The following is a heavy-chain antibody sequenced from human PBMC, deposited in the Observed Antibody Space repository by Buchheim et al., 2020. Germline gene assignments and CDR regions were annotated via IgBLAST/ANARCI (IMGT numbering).Heavy chain of an antibody. Sequence: QVQLVESGGGVVQSGTFLRLPCEASGFNFGIYGMHWVRQAPGKWLERVVAFSYVGHRHHYADTVKDEFTISRDNSKNTLTLQQDSLRAEDTAVFYCAKGMSYCSGGCFSSGGLDVWGQGTT. CDR2: FSYVGHRH. CDR1: GFNFGIYG. V-gene: IGHV3-30*18. J-gene: IGHJ6*02. D-gene: IGHD2-15*01. CDR3: AKGMSYCSGGCFSSGGLDV.